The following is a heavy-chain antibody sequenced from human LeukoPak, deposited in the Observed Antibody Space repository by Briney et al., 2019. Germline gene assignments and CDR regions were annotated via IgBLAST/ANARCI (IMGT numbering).Heavy chain of an antibody. V-gene: IGHV3-23*01. CDR1: GFTFSSYA. Sequence: GGSLRLSCAASGFTFSSYAMSWVRQAPGKGLEWVSGISGSGGSTYYADSVKGRFTISRDNSKNTLYLQMNSLRAEDTAVYYCAKDLYDSSGYYYLFDYWGQGTLVIVSS. J-gene: IGHJ4*02. CDR3: AKDLYDSSGYYYLFDY. D-gene: IGHD3-22*01. CDR2: ISGSGGST.